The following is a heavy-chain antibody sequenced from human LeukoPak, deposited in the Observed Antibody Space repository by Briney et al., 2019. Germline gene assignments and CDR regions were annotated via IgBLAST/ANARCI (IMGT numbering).Heavy chain of an antibody. CDR3: ARGYCSSTSCYFNWFDP. J-gene: IGHJ5*02. V-gene: IGHV4-39*07. CDR1: GGSISSSSYY. CDR2: IYYSGST. D-gene: IGHD2-2*01. Sequence: PETLSLTCTVSGGSISSSSYYWGWIRQPPGKGLEWIGSIYYSGSTYYNPSLKSRVTISVDTSKNQFSLKLSSVTAADTAVYYCARGYCSSTSCYFNWFDPWGQGTLVTVSS.